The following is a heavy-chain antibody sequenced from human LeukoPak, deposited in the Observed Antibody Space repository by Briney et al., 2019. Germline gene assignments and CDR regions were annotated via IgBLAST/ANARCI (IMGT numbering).Heavy chain of an antibody. CDR1: GGSFSGYY. V-gene: IGHV4-34*01. Sequence: PSETLSLTCAVYGGSFSGYYWSWIRQPPGKGLEWIGEINHSGSTNYNPSLKSRVTISVDTSKNQFSLKLSSVTAADTAAYYCARGLYYFDYWGQGTLVTVSS. CDR3: ARGLYYFDY. CDR2: INHSGST. J-gene: IGHJ4*02.